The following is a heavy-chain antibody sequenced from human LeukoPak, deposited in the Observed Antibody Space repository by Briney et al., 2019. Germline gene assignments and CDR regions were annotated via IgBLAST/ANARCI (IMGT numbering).Heavy chain of an antibody. D-gene: IGHD2-15*01. J-gene: IGHJ5*02. V-gene: IGHV4-59*01. CDR3: ARDLCSGGSCYGRFDP. Sequence: KPEGSLRLSCAASGFTFSSYSMNWVRQAPGKGLEWIGYIYYSGSTNYNPSLKSRVTISVDTSKNQFSLKLSSVTAADTAVYYCARDLCSGGSCYGRFDPWGQGTLVTVSS. CDR1: GFTFSSYS. CDR2: IYYSGST.